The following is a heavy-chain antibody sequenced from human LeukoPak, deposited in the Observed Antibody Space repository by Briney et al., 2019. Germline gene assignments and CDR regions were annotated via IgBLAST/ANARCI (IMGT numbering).Heavy chain of an antibody. CDR1: GYTFTSYD. CDR3: ARGTYYYDGSGYYPFDY. J-gene: IGHJ4*02. CDR2: MNPNSGNT. Sequence: ASVKVSCKASGYTFTSYDINWVRQATGQGLEWMGWMNPNSGNTGYAQKFQGRVTMTRNTSISTAYMELSSLRFEDTAVYYCARGTYYYDGSGYYPFDYWGQGTLVTVSS. D-gene: IGHD3-22*01. V-gene: IGHV1-8*01.